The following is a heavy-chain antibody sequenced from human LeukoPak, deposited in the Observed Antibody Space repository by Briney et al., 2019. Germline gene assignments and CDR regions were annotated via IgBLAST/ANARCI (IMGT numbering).Heavy chain of an antibody. CDR1: GFTFSSYA. Sequence: GGSLRLSCAASGFTFSSYAMSWVRQAPGKGLEWVSAISGSGGSTYYADSVKGRFTISRDNSKNTLYLQMNSLRAEDTAVYYCAKAGHFDWLLPPKTDAFDIWGQGTMVTVSS. CDR2: ISGSGGST. D-gene: IGHD3-9*01. V-gene: IGHV3-23*01. CDR3: AKAGHFDWLLPPKTDAFDI. J-gene: IGHJ3*02.